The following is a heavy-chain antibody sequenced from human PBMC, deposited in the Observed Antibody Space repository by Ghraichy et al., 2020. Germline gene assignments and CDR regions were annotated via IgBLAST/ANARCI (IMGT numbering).Heavy chain of an antibody. CDR3: ARVAYCSGGSCYYYYGMDV. Sequence: ASVKVSCKASGYTFTSYAINWVRQATGQGLEWMGWMNPNSGNIGYAQKFQGRVTMTRNTSISTAYMELSSLRSEDTAVYYCARVAYCSGGSCYYYYGMDVWGQGTTVTVSS. CDR1: GYTFTSYA. D-gene: IGHD2-15*01. J-gene: IGHJ6*02. CDR2: MNPNSGNI. V-gene: IGHV1-8*01.